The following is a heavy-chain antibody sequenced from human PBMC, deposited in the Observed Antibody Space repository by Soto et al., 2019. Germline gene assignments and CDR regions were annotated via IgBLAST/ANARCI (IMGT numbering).Heavy chain of an antibody. CDR1: GFTFSNYA. Sequence: EVHLLESGGTLVQPGGSLRLSCAGSGFTFSNYAMIWVRQTPGKGLEWVSSISGGGDSTYYPDSMKGRFTTSRDNSKNTLYLQMNSLRPEDTAVYYCAKDPQRGRVVIGLYGMDVWGQGTTVTVSS. J-gene: IGHJ6*02. CDR2: ISGGGDST. D-gene: IGHD2-15*01. V-gene: IGHV3-23*01. CDR3: AKDPQRGRVVIGLYGMDV.